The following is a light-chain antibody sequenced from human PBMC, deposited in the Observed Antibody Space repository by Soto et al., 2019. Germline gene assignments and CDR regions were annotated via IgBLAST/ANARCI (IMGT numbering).Light chain of an antibody. CDR2: GGS. J-gene: IGKJ3*01. CDR3: QQDNNSPLT. Sequence: EIVMTQSPATLSVSAGERANLPCMASKSGSSNLAWYQQKPGQAPRLLIYGGSTRATGIPARFSGSGSGTEFTLTISGLQSEDFAVYYCQQDNNSPLTFGPGTKVDIK. V-gene: IGKV3-15*01. CDR1: KSGSSN.